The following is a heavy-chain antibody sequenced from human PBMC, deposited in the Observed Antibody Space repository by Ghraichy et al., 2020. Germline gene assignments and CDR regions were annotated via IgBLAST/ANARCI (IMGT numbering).Heavy chain of an antibody. CDR2: ISGSSGST. D-gene: IGHD1-1*01. J-gene: IGHJ4*02. V-gene: IGHV3-23*01. CDR1: GFTFSTFG. Sequence: GGSLRLSCAASGFTFSTFGMSWVRQAPGKGLEWVSSISGSSGSTSYADSVKGRFTISRDNSKNTLYLQMNSLRAEDTAVYYCAKRGKTGTGPLYYFDYWGQGTLVTVSS. CDR3: AKRGKTGTGPLYYFDY.